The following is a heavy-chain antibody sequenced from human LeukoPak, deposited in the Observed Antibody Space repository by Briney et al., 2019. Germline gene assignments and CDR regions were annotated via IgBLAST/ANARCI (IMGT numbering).Heavy chain of an antibody. V-gene: IGHV1-24*01. CDR1: GYTLTELS. J-gene: IGHJ4*02. D-gene: IGHD6-13*01. CDR2: FDPEDGET. CDR3: ATRGSSYSSSWYPFDY. Sequence: ASVKVSCKVSGYTLTELSMHWVRQAPGKGLEWMGGFDPEDGETIYAQKFQGRVTMTEDTSTDTAYMELSSLRSEDTAVYYCATRGSSYSSSWYPFDYWGQGTLVTVSS.